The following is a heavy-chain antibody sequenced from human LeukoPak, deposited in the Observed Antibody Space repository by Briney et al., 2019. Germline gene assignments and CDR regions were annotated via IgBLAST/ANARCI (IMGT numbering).Heavy chain of an antibody. D-gene: IGHD6-19*01. CDR3: ARLQWLERKFDP. CDR2: MNPTSGAT. CDR1: GYIFTKYY. Sequence: ASVKVSCKASGYIFTKYYIHWVRQAPGQGLEWMGWMNPTSGATNYAQKFQGRVTMTRDTSLNTAYMELSSLRSDDTAIYYCARLQWLERKFDPWGQETLVTVSS. V-gene: IGHV1-2*02. J-gene: IGHJ5*02.